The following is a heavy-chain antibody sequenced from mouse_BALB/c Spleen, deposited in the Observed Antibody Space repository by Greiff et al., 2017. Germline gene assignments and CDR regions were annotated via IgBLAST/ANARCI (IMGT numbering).Heavy chain of an antibody. V-gene: IGHV5-12-1*01. Sequence: EVQVVESGGGLVKPGGSLKLSCAASGFAFSSYDMSWVRQTPEKRLEWVAYISSGGGSTYYPDTVKGRFTISRDNAKNTLYLQMSSLKSEDTAMYYCARHGPYYYGSSYHAMDYWGQGTSVTVSS. D-gene: IGHD1-1*01. CDR3: ARHGPYYYGSSYHAMDY. CDR2: ISSGGGST. CDR1: GFAFSSYD. J-gene: IGHJ4*01.